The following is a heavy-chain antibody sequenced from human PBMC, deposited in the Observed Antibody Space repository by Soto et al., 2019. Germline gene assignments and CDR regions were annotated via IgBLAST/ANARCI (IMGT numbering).Heavy chain of an antibody. D-gene: IGHD6-6*01. J-gene: IGHJ6*03. V-gene: IGHV3-64*01. CDR1: GSTLSGYA. CDR2: ISSNGVGT. Sequence: GGSLRLSCAASGSTLSGYAMDWVRQAPGKGLEYVSGISSNGVGTYYANSVQGRFTISRDNSKNTVYLQMGSLRPDDMAVYYCARRARPDFYYMDVWGKGTTVTVSS. CDR3: ARRARPDFYYMDV.